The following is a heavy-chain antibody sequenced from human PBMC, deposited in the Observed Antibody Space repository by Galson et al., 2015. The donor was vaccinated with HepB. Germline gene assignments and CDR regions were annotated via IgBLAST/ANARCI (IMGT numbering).Heavy chain of an antibody. CDR3: ARGPSYYYDSSGYFHGTGVRGVFDY. D-gene: IGHD3-22*01. CDR2: IYHSGST. CDR1: GGSISSGGYS. V-gene: IGHV4-30-2*01. Sequence: LSLTCAVSGGSISSGGYSWSWIRQPPGKGLEWIGYIYHSGSTYYNPSLKSRVTISVDRSKNQFSLKLSSVTAADTAVYYCARGPSYYYDSSGYFHGTGVRGVFDYWGQGTLVTVSS. J-gene: IGHJ4*02.